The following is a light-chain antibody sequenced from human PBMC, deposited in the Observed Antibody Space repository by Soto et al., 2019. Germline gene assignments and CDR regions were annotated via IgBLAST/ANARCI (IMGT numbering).Light chain of an antibody. Sequence: QSALTQPPSASGSPGQSVTISCTGTSSDVDGYNYVSWYQQHPGKAPKLMIYEVSKRPSGVSDRFSGSKSGNTASLTVSGLQAEDEADYYCSSYAGSNNYVVFGGGTKLTVL. CDR3: SSYAGSNNYVV. CDR2: EVS. V-gene: IGLV2-8*01. CDR1: SSDVDGYNY. J-gene: IGLJ2*01.